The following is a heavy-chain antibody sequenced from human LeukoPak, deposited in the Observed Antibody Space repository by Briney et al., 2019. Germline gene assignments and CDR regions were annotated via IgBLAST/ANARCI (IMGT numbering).Heavy chain of an antibody. J-gene: IGHJ6*02. V-gene: IGHV3-20*04. D-gene: IGHD3-10*01. CDR3: AKVGDYYGSGSSHYYYYGMDV. Sequence: GGSLRLSCAASGFTFDDDGMSWVRQAPGKGLEWVSGINWNGGSTGYADSVKGRFTISRDNSKNTLYLQMNSLRAEDTAVYYCAKVGDYYGSGSSHYYYYGMDVWGQGTTVTVSS. CDR2: INWNGGST. CDR1: GFTFDDDG.